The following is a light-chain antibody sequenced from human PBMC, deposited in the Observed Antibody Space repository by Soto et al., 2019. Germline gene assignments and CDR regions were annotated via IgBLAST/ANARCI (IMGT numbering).Light chain of an antibody. J-gene: IGKJ4*01. CDR3: QQYGSLIT. Sequence: EIVLTQSPGTLSLSPGEIATLSFRASQSVSSSYLAWYQRKPGQAPRLLIHGASTRAAGISDRFSGSGSGTDFTLTISRLEPEDFAVYYCQQYGSLITFGGGTKVDIK. V-gene: IGKV3-20*01. CDR1: QSVSSSY. CDR2: GAS.